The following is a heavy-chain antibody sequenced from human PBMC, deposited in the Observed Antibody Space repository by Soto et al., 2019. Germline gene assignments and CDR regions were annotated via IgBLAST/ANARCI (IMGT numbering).Heavy chain of an antibody. CDR3: ARDGGGIADV. D-gene: IGHD2-21*01. Sequence: QAQLVQSGAEVKKPGASVKVSCKASGYSFVGYNIRWVRQAPGQGAEWMGCIRPYNVDTNYAQKGQGRVTVTTDTSTSTAYMELRGVRSDDTAVYYCARDGGGIADVWGQGTPVTVS. CDR2: IRPYNVDT. CDR1: GYSFVGYN. J-gene: IGHJ6*02. V-gene: IGHV1-18*04.